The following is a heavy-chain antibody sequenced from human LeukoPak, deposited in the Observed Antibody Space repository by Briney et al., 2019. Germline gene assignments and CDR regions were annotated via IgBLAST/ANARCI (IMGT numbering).Heavy chain of an antibody. CDR3: ASSIAVAGTHAFDI. Sequence: GESLKISCKGSGYTFSTYWIAWVRQMPGKGLEWMGIIYPGDSDSRYSPSFQGQVTISADKSISTAYLQWSSLKASDTAMYYCASSIAVAGTHAFDIWGQGTMVTVSS. J-gene: IGHJ3*02. CDR1: GYTFSTYW. D-gene: IGHD6-19*01. V-gene: IGHV5-51*01. CDR2: IYPGDSDS.